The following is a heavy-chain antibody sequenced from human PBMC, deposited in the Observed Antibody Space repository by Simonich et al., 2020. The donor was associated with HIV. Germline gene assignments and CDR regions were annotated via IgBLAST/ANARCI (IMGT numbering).Heavy chain of an antibody. J-gene: IGHJ3*01. CDR1: GYTLTELS. V-gene: IGHV1-24*01. CDR3: AAVKYYYDSSGFSYDGVDV. Sequence: QVQLVQSGAEVKKPGASVKVSCKVSGYTLTELSMHWVRQAPGKGVEWMGGVNPEDGETNYAQKFQGRVTMTEDSSTDTAHMELSSLTSEDTAVYFCAAVKYYYDSSGFSYDGVDVWGQGTMVTVSS. D-gene: IGHD3-22*01. CDR2: VNPEDGET.